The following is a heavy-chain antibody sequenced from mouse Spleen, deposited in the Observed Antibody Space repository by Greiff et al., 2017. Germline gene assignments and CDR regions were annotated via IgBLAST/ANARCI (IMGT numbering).Heavy chain of an antibody. CDR1: GYAFSSSW. V-gene: IGHV1-82*01. Sequence: VQLVESGPELVKPGASVKISCKASGYAFSSSWMNWVKQRPGKGLEWIGRIYPGDGDTNYNGKFKGKATLTADKSSSTAYMQLSSLTSEDSAVYFCAREDYGNYGAMDYWGQGTSVTVSS. CDR2: IYPGDGDT. J-gene: IGHJ4*01. CDR3: AREDYGNYGAMDY. D-gene: IGHD2-1*01.